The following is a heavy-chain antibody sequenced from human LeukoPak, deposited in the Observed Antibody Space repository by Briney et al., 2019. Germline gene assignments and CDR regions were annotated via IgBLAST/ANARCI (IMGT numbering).Heavy chain of an antibody. CDR2: MSNSGDGT. CDR3: AKDLGRRGLGATMSD. D-gene: IGHD1-26*01. Sequence: PGVSLRLSCEASGFTFSDYAMSWVRQAPGNGPEWGSGMSNSGDGTNYADSVKGRCISARVNSKNTLYLQMYSLGVEDTAIYYCAKDLGRRGLGATMSDWGQGTLVSVS. V-gene: IGHV3-23*01. CDR1: GFTFSDYA. J-gene: IGHJ1*01.